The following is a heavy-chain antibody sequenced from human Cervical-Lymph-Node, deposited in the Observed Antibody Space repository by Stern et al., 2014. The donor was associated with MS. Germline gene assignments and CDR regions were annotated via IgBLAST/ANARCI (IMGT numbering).Heavy chain of an antibody. J-gene: IGHJ5*02. D-gene: IGHD3-3*01. V-gene: IGHV1-2*02. Sequence: QLVQSGAEVRNPGASVKVSCKASQSTFTGHYGHWVRPVPGHGLEGMGWWHPPGGCTTYAQEFEGRVTMTWDTSINTGYMEITTLRSDDTAVYYCARGNYDFWSGGSDNYFDPWGQGTLVIVSS. CDR2: WHPPGGCT. CDR1: QSTFTGHY. CDR3: ARGNYDFWSGGSDNYFDP.